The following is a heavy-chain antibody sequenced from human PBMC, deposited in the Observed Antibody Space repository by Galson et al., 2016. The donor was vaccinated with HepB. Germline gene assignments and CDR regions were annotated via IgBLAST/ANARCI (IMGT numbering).Heavy chain of an antibody. CDR2: LYPADSDT. CDR3: ARHSDGGYEYFDH. CDR1: GYSITSYW. J-gene: IGHJ4*01. V-gene: IGHV5-51*01. Sequence: QSGAEVKKPGESLKISCQGSGYSITSYWICWVRQMPGQGLEWMGSLYPADSDTTYTPPFQGQVTISADKSISTAYRQWTSLKASDTAMYYCARHSDGGYEYFDHWGHGSLVTVST. D-gene: IGHD5-12*01.